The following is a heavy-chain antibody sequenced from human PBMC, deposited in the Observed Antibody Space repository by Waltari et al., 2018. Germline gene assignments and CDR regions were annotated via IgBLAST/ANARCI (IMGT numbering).Heavy chain of an antibody. CDR2: ISYDGSNK. CDR1: GFTFSSYA. J-gene: IGHJ3*02. V-gene: IGHV3-30-3*01. Sequence: QVQLVESGGGVVQPGRSLRLSCAASGFTFSSYAMHWVRQAPGKGLEWVAVISYDGSNKYYADSVKGRFTISRDNSKNTLYLQMNSLRAEDTAVYYCARGGGRAVAGDDAFDIWGQGTMVTVSS. D-gene: IGHD6-19*01. CDR3: ARGGGRAVAGDDAFDI.